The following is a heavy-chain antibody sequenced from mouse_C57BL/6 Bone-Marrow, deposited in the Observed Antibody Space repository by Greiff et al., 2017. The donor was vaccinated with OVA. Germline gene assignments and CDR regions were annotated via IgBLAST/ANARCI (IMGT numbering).Heavy chain of an antibody. J-gene: IGHJ2*01. V-gene: IGHV5-4*03. CDR1: GFTFSSYA. CDR3: ARGVVATSPFDY. CDR2: ISDGGSYT. D-gene: IGHD1-1*01. Sequence: EVKLMESGGGLVKPGGSLKLSCAASGFTFSSYAMSWVRQTPEKRLEWVATISDGGSYTYYPDNVKGRFTISRDNAKNNLYLQMSHLKSEDTAMYYCARGVVATSPFDYWGQGTTLTVSS.